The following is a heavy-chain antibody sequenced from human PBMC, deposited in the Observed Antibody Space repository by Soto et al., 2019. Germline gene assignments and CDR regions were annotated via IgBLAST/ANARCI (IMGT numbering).Heavy chain of an antibody. CDR3: ARDGSGFWSGYYDILTGYPSRGMDV. CDR2: VNPSGGST. J-gene: IGHJ6*02. D-gene: IGHD3-9*01. CDR1: GYTFTSYY. Sequence: SVKVSFKASGYTFTSYYMHLLLHAPVQWLELMGIVNPSGGSTSYAQKFQGRVTMTRDTSTSTVYMELSSLRSEDTAVYYCARDGSGFWSGYYDILTGYPSRGMDVWGQGTTVTVSS. V-gene: IGHV1-46*01.